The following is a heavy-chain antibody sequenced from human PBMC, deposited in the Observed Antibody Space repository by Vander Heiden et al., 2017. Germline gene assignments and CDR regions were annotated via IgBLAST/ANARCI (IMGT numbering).Heavy chain of an antibody. V-gene: IGHV1-2*06. CDR3: ARGGYSDSYLNKAFDF. Sequence: QVHLVQSGAEVKKPGAPVKVSCMPPGYIFTDYFIHWVRQAPGQGLEWMGRINPNSGATNNAQKFQGRVTMTRDTPISAAYLEVDSLTSDDTAVYYCARGGYSDSYLNKAFDFWGQGTLVTVSS. CDR2: INPNSGAT. D-gene: IGHD1-26*01. J-gene: IGHJ4*02. CDR1: GYIFTDYF.